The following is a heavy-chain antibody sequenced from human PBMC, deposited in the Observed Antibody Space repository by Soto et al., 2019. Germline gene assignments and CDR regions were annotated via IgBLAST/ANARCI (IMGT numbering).Heavy chain of an antibody. CDR1: GDSISSSNYY. D-gene: IGHD3-9*01. Sequence: QWQLQESGPGLVKPWATLSLTCSVPGDSISSSNYYWGWIRRPPGKGLEWIGSIYYSGSTYYNPSLKSRVSMSLDMSKNRFSLQLTSLTAADTAVYYCASYELSTAYFPQFLFDYWGQGTLVTVSA. J-gene: IGHJ4*02. CDR2: IYYSGST. V-gene: IGHV4-39*02. CDR3: ASYELSTAYFPQFLFDY.